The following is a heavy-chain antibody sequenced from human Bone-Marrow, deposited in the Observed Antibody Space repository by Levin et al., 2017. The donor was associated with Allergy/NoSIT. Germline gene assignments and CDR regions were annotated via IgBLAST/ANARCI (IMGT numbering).Heavy chain of an antibody. Sequence: LSLTCAASGFSFRSYGMHWVRQAPGKGLEWVGLISYDGDFTFYGDSVKGRFTISRDNSKNTLYLQMNSLRAEDTAVYYCTRDRGEWGQFYFDYWGQGILVTVSS. CDR1: GFSFRSYG. CDR2: ISYDGDFT. CDR3: TRDRGEWGQFYFDY. J-gene: IGHJ4*02. V-gene: IGHV3-30*03. D-gene: IGHD1-26*01.